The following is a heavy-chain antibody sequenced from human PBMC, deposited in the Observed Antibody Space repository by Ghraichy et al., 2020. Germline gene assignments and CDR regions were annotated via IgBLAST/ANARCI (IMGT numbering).Heavy chain of an antibody. D-gene: IGHD3-16*01. V-gene: IGHV3-33*01. CDR1: GFTFSSYG. CDR2: TWFDGTNK. Sequence: GGSLRLSCAASGFTFSSYGMHWVRQAPGKGLEWVAVTWFDGTNKYNADSVKGRFTISRDNSKNTLYLQMNSLRAEDTAVYYCARLFRARGESRRSNGMDVWGQGTTVTVSS. J-gene: IGHJ6*02. CDR3: ARLFRARGESRRSNGMDV.